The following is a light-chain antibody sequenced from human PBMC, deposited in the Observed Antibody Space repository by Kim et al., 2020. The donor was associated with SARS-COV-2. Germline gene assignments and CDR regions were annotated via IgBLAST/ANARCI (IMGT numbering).Light chain of an antibody. CDR2: DNI. V-gene: IGLV1-40*01. J-gene: IGLJ3*02. Sequence: QSVLTQPPSVSGAPGQRVTISCTGSSSNIGAGYDVHWYQQLPGTAPKLLIFDNIKRPSGVPDRISGSKSGTSASLAITGLQAEDEANYYCQSYDSSLSGWVFGGGTKLTVL. CDR1: SSNIGAGYD. CDR3: QSYDSSLSGWV.